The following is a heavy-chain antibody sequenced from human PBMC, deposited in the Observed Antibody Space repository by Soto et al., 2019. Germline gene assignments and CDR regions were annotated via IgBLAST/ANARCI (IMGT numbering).Heavy chain of an antibody. CDR1: GGSISSGDYY. V-gene: IGHV4-30-4*01. J-gene: IGHJ5*02. CDR2: IYYSGST. Sequence: SSETLSLTCTVSGGSISSGDYYWSWIRQPPGKGLEWIGYIYYSGSTYYNPSLKSRVTISVDTSKNQFSLKLSSVTAADTAVYYCAREYSSGWYVYWFDPWGQGTLVTVSS. D-gene: IGHD6-19*01. CDR3: AREYSSGWYVYWFDP.